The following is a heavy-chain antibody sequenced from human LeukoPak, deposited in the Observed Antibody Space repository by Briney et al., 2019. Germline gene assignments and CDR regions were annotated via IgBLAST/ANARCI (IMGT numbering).Heavy chain of an antibody. J-gene: IGHJ3*02. CDR1: GLIIRICS. CDR3: AVAYYYGSGDAFDI. D-gene: IGHD3-10*01. V-gene: IGHV3-21*01. Sequence: GGSLSLWCPSSGLIIRICSMNWVRHPPGQGLELGSSINSDSNYIYYADSVQGRFTISKNNAKNSLYLQMNSLRGEDTAVYYCAVAYYYGSGDAFDIWGQGTKVIVSA. CDR2: INSDSNYI.